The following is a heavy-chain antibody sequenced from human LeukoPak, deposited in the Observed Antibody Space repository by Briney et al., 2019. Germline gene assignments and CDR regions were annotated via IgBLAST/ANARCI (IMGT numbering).Heavy chain of an antibody. CDR3: ARDTTDQPIIAVADDY. CDR1: GGSISSYY. V-gene: IGHV4-4*07. J-gene: IGHJ4*02. CDR2: IYTSGST. Sequence: SETLSLTCTVSGGSISSYYWSWIRQPAGKGLEWIGCIYTSGSTNYNPSLKSRVTMSVDTSKNQFSLKLSSVTAADTAVYYCARDTTDQPIIAVADDYWGQGTLVTVSS. D-gene: IGHD6-19*01.